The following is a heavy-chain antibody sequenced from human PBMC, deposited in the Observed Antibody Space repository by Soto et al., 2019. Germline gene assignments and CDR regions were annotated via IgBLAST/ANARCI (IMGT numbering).Heavy chain of an antibody. J-gene: IGHJ3*02. Sequence: PSETLSLTCTVSGGSISSGGYYWSWIRQHPGKGLEWIGYIYYSGSTYYNPSLKSRVTISVDTSKNQFSLKLSSVTAADTAVYYCARDKSYGDYLREVQAFDIWGQGTMVTASS. CDR3: ARDKSYGDYLREVQAFDI. V-gene: IGHV4-31*03. D-gene: IGHD4-17*01. CDR2: IYYSGST. CDR1: GGSISSGGYY.